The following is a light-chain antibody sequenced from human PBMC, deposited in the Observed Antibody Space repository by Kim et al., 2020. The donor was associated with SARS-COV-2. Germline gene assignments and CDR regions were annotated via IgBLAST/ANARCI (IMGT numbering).Light chain of an antibody. J-gene: IGLJ2*01. CDR3: NSYTNSGAFVL. V-gene: IGLV2-14*03. CDR2: DGT. Sequence: QSINVSCTGTSSEIGAYNYVAWYKQHPGKAPKLIIYDGTYRTSGVSNRFSGSKSGNTASLTISGLQTDDEADYYCNSYTNSGAFVLFGGGTQLTVL. CDR1: SSEIGAYNY.